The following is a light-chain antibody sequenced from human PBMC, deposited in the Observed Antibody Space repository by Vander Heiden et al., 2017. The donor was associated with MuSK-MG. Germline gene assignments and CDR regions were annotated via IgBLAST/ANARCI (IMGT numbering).Light chain of an antibody. CDR1: QSIISY. CDR2: AAS. CDR3: QQRYSIPPPWT. J-gene: IGKJ1*01. Sequence: DIQMTQSPSSLSAPVGDRVSLTCRASQSIISYLNWYQQKPGKAPKLLIYAASSLQRGVPSRFSGSGCGTDFTLTMNSRQPEDFAAYYCQQRYSIPPPWTFGQGTKVEIK. V-gene: IGKV1-39*01.